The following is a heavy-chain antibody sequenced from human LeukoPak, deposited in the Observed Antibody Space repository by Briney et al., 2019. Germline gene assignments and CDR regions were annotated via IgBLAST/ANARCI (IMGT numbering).Heavy chain of an antibody. CDR2: ISAYNGNT. D-gene: IGHD3-3*01. CDR3: ARGGVTIFGVVINYADY. CDR1: GYTFTSYG. V-gene: IGHV1-18*01. Sequence: VASVKVSCKASGYTFTSYGISWVRQAPGQGLEWMGWISAYNGNTNYAQKLQGRVTMTTDTSTSTAYMELRSLRSDDTAVYYCARGGVTIFGVVINYADYWGQGTLVTVSS. J-gene: IGHJ4*02.